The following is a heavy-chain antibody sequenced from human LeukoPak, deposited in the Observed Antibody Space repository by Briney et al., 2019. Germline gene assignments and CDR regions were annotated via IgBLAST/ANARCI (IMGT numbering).Heavy chain of an antibody. CDR3: ARGADDAVDYGDSEGFDY. Sequence: KPSETLSLTCTVSGGSIRSYYWSWIRQPPGKGLEWIGYIFYSGSTNYSPSLKSRVTISVDTSKSQFSLKLSSVTAADTAVYYCARGADDAVDYGDSEGFDYWGQGTLVTVSS. CDR2: IFYSGST. D-gene: IGHD4-17*01. V-gene: IGHV4-59*12. CDR1: GGSIRSYY. J-gene: IGHJ4*02.